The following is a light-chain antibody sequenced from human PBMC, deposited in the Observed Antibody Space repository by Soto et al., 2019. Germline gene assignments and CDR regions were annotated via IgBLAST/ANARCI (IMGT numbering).Light chain of an antibody. CDR3: QQYDTSQPEYI. V-gene: IGKV3-20*01. CDR1: QSVSASF. Sequence: EIVLTQSPGTLSLSPGERATLSCRASQSVSASFLAWYQQKPGQAPRLLIYGASSRATGIPDRFSGGGSVTDFTITISRLEPENFVVYYCQQYDTSQPEYIFGQGTKLEIK. CDR2: GAS. J-gene: IGKJ2*01.